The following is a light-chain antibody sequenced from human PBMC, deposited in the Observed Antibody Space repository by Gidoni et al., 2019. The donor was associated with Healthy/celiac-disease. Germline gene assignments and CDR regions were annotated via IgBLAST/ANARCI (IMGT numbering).Light chain of an antibody. V-gene: IGKV3-11*01. CDR3: QQRSNWSWT. Sequence: EIVLTQSPATLSLSPGERATLSCRASQRVSSYLAWYQQKPGQAPRLLIYDASNRATGIPARFSGSGSGTDFTLTISSLEPEDFAVYSCQQRSNWSWTFGQGTKVEIK. CDR2: DAS. J-gene: IGKJ1*01. CDR1: QRVSSY.